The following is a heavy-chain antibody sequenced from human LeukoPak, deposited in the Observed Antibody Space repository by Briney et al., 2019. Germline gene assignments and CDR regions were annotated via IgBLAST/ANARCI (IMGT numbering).Heavy chain of an antibody. J-gene: IGHJ3*02. V-gene: IGHV4-59*08. Sequence: SETLSLTCTVPGGSISSYYWSWIRQPPGKGLEWIGYIYYSGSTNYNPSLKSRVTISVDTSKNQFSLKLSSVTAADTAVYYCARHLYSGSYFDAFDIWGQGTLVTVSS. CDR3: ARHLYSGSYFDAFDI. CDR1: GGSISSYY. CDR2: IYYSGST. D-gene: IGHD1-26*01.